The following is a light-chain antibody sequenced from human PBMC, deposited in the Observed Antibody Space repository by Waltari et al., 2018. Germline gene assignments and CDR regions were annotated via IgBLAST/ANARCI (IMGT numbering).Light chain of an antibody. V-gene: IGKV3-20*01. CDR3: QHYVRLPAT. Sequence: EIVLTQSPGSLSSSPGERVTLSCRASQSVSRPLAWYQHKPGQAPRLRIFGASTRATGIPDRFSGSGSETDFSLTISRLEPEDFAVYYCQHYVRLPATFGRGTTVEI. J-gene: IGKJ1*01. CDR2: GAS. CDR1: QSVSRP.